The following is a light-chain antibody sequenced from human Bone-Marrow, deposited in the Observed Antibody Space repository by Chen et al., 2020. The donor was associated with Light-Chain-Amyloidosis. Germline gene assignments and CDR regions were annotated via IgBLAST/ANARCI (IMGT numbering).Light chain of an antibody. CDR3: HSADSSGTYEVI. V-gene: IGLV3-25*02. CDR1: DLPTKY. CDR2: RHT. J-gene: IGLJ2*01. Sequence: SYELTQPPSVSVSTGQTARITCSGDDLPTKYAYWYQQKPGQAPVLVIHRHTERPSGISERFSGSSSGTTATLNISGVQGEDEADDHCHSADSSGTYEVIFGGGTKLTVL.